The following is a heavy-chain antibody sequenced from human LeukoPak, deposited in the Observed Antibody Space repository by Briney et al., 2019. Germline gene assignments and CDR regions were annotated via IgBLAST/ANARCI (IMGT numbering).Heavy chain of an antibody. Sequence: SETLSLTCTVSGGSISSYYWSWIRQPAGKGLEWIGRIYTSGSTNYNPSLKSRVTMSVDTSKNQFSLRLTSVTAADTAVYYCAIGDYYDGGGRNWFDPWGQGTLVTVSP. CDR2: IYTSGST. CDR1: GGSISSYY. D-gene: IGHD3-16*01. V-gene: IGHV4-4*07. J-gene: IGHJ5*02. CDR3: AIGDYYDGGGRNWFDP.